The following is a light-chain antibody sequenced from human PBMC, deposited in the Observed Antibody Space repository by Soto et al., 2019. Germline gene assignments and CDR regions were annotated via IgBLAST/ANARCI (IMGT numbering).Light chain of an antibody. CDR2: GNS. CDR1: SSNIGAGYD. Sequence: QSVLTQPPSVSGAPGQRVTISCTGSSSNIGAGYDVNWYQQLPGTAPKLLIYGNSNRPSGVPDRFSGSKSGTSASLAITGLQAEDEADYYCQSYASSLSGSVFGGGTKLTVL. CDR3: QSYASSLSGSV. V-gene: IGLV1-40*01. J-gene: IGLJ2*01.